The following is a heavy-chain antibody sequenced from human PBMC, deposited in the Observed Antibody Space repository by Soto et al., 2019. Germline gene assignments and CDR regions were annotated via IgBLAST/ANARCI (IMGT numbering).Heavy chain of an antibody. J-gene: IGHJ5*02. CDR3: ARCLHCSNGGRFDP. CDR1: GVSISSINW. Sequence: QMQLQESGPGLVTPSGTLSLTCSVSGVSISSINWWTWVRQAPGKGLEWIGEMYPSGGTTYNPSLQNRVPISVDNSKNHLSLTLTSVTAADTAVYYCARCLHCSNGGRFDPWGQGALVTVSS. D-gene: IGHD2-8*01. CDR2: MYPSGGT. V-gene: IGHV4-4*02.